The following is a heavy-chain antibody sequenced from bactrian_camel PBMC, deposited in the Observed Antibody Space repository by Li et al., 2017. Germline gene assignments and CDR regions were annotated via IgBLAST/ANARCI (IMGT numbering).Heavy chain of an antibody. CDR2: IDSDGTTA. V-gene: IGHV3-2*01. D-gene: IGHD3*01. CDR1: GFSFSSYG. Sequence: HVQLVESGGGLEQPGGSLRLSCAASGFSFSSYGMSWVRQAPGKGLEWVSTIDSDGTTAYYADSVKGRFTLSRDNAKNTLYLQMNSLKSEDTALYYCAIRDLLTTAGYSSWGQGTQVTVS. J-gene: IGHJ6*01. CDR3: AIRDLLTTAGYSS.